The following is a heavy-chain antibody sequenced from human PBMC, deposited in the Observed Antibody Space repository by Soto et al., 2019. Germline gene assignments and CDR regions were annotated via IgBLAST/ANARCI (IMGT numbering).Heavy chain of an antibody. D-gene: IGHD5-18*01. CDR1: GGSFSSYA. V-gene: IGHV1-69*13. J-gene: IGHJ3*02. Sequence: ASVKVSCKASGGSFSSYAISWVRQAPGRGLEWMGGIIPIFGTANYAQKFQGRVTITADESTSTAYMELSSLRSEDTAVYYCARDRGYSYGFLEAFDIWGQGTMVTVSS. CDR3: ARDRGYSYGFLEAFDI. CDR2: IIPIFGTA.